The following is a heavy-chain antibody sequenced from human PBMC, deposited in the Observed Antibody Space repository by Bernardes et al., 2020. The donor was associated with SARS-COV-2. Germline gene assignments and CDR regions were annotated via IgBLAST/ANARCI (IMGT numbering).Heavy chain of an antibody. CDR3: ARQFVAAGTDY. CDR1: GFTVSSNY. J-gene: IGHJ4*02. V-gene: IGHV3-53*01. Sequence: GGSLRLSCAASGFTVSSNYMSWVRQAPGKGLEWVSVIYSGGSTYYADSVKGRFTISRDNSKNTLYLQMNSLRAEDTAVYYCARQFVAAGTDYWGQGTLVTVSS. CDR2: IYSGGST. D-gene: IGHD6-13*01.